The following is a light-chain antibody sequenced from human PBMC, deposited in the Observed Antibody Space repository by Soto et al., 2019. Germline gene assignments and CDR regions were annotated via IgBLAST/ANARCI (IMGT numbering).Light chain of an antibody. CDR3: QQFGSSPGFT. CDR2: GAS. CDR1: QSINNRY. Sequence: EIVLTQSPGTLSLSPGERATLSCRASQSINNRYLAWYQQTPGQAPRLLIYGASSRATGIPDRFSGSGSGTDFTLTISRLEPEDFAGYYCQQFGSSPGFTFGPGTKVD. J-gene: IGKJ3*01. V-gene: IGKV3-20*01.